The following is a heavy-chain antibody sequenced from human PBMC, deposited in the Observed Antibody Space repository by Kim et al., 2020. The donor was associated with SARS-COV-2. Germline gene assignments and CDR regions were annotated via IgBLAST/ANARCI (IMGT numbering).Heavy chain of an antibody. J-gene: IGHJ6*02. V-gene: IGHV3-73*01. D-gene: IGHD5-12*01. CDR3: TSIVATIEGYYYYGMDV. CDR2: IRSKANSYAT. CDR1: GFTFSGSA. Sequence: GGSLRLSCAASGFTFSGSAMHWVRQASGKGLEWVGRIRSKANSYATAYAASVKGRFTISRDDSKNTAYLQMNSLKTEDTAVYYCTSIVATIEGYYYYGMDVWGQGTTVTVSS.